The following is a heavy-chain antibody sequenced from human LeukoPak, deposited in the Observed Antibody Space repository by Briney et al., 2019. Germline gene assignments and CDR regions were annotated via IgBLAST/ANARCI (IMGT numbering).Heavy chain of an antibody. CDR3: ARDGYDADGYLDY. CDR2: INPANGNT. V-gene: IGHV1-3*01. J-gene: IGHJ4*02. CDR1: GYPLSRYV. D-gene: IGHD5-12*01. Sequence: ASVKVSCKASGYPLSRYVIHWLRQAPGQTLEWIGWINPANGNTKYSRNFQGRVTITRDTSASVVYMELSSLRYEDTAVYYCARDGYDADGYLDYWGQGALVPVSS.